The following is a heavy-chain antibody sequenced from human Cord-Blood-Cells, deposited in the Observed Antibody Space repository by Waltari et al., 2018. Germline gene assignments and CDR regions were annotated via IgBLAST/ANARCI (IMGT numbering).Heavy chain of an antibody. CDR3: ARGVTIAARDAFDI. CDR2: IIPIFGTA. V-gene: IGHV1-69*01. CDR1: GGTSSSYA. J-gene: IGHJ3*02. D-gene: IGHD6-6*01. Sequence: QVQLVQSGAEVKKPGSSVKVSCKASGGTSSSYAIRWVRQAPGQGREWMGGIIPIFGTANYAHKFQGRVTITADESTSTAYMELSSLRSEDTAVYYCARGVTIAARDAFDIWGQGTMVTVSS.